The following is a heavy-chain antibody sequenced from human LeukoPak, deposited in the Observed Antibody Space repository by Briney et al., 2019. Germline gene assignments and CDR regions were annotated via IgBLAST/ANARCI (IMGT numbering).Heavy chain of an antibody. D-gene: IGHD6-19*01. V-gene: IGHV4-31*03. Sequence: SETLSLTCTVSGGSISSGGYYWSWIRQHPGKGLEWFGYIYYSGSTYYNPSLKSRVTISVDTSKNQFSLKLSSVTAADTAVYYCARERSGWPRYPDYWGQGTLVTVSS. J-gene: IGHJ4*02. CDR1: GGSISSGGYY. CDR2: IYYSGST. CDR3: ARERSGWPRYPDY.